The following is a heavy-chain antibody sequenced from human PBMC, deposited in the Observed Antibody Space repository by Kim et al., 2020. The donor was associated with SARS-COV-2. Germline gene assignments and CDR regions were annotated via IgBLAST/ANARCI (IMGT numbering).Heavy chain of an antibody. D-gene: IGHD2-21*02. CDR3: AKDPSFVVVTAIVDY. CDR1: GFTFSSYA. Sequence: GGSRRLSCAASGFTFSSYAMSWVRQAPGKGLEWVSAISGSGGSTYYADSVKGRFTISRDNSKNTLYLQMNSLRAEDTAVYYCAKDPSFVVVTAIVDYWGQGTLVTVSS. CDR2: ISGSGGST. J-gene: IGHJ4*02. V-gene: IGHV3-23*01.